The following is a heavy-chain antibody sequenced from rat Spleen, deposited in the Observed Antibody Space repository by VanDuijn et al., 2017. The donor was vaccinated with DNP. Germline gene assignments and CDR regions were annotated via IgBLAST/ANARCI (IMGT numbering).Heavy chain of an antibody. J-gene: IGHJ2*01. D-gene: IGHD5-1*01. CDR3: AVQLGVFDY. V-gene: IGHV5S23*01. CDR2: ITNSGGST. Sequence: EVQLVESGGGLVQPGRSLKLSCAASGFTFSNYGMAWVRQAPTKGLEWVASITNSGGSTYYRDSVKGRFTISRDNAKSTLYLQMDSLRSEDTATYYCAVQLGVFDYWGQGVMVTVSS. CDR1: GFTFSNYG.